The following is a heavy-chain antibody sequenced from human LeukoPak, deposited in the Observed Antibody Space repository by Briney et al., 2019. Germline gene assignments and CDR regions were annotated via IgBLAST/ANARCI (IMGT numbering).Heavy chain of an antibody. CDR3: ARISAAATYYFDY. D-gene: IGHD6-13*01. CDR2: IKGDGSER. CDR1: GFTFSTYW. J-gene: IGHJ4*02. V-gene: IGHV3-7*03. Sequence: PGGSLRLSCAASGFTFSTYWMTWVRQVPGKGLEWVGNIKGDGSERYYLDSVKGRFTISRDNAKNSLYLQMNSLRAEDTAVYYCARISAAATYYFDYWGQGTLVTVSS.